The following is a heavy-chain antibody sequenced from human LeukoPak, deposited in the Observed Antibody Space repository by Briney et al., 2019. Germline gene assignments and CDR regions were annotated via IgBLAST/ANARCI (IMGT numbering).Heavy chain of an antibody. V-gene: IGHV3-23*01. J-gene: IGHJ4*02. D-gene: IGHD7-27*01. CDR3: AIGGWGTRFSY. Sequence: GGSLRLSCAASGFSFSTSAMSWVRQAAGKGLEWVSGISERGDRSYYADSAKSRFTVARDNSENTLYLQLNSLRPEDTAVYYCAIGGWGTRFSYWGQGALVTVSS. CDR1: GFSFSTSA. CDR2: ISERGDRS.